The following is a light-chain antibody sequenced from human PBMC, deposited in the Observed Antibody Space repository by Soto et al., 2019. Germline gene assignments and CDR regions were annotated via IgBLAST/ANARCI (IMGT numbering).Light chain of an antibody. Sequence: LTQPPSSSGSPGQSVTISCTGTSSDVGYNYVSWYQQHLGKAPKLIIYEVSQRPSGVPDRFSGSKSGNTASLTVSGLQTEDEADYYCSAYAGSNNFVFGSGTKVTVL. J-gene: IGLJ1*01. V-gene: IGLV2-8*01. CDR2: EVS. CDR3: SAYAGSNNFV. CDR1: SSDVGYNY.